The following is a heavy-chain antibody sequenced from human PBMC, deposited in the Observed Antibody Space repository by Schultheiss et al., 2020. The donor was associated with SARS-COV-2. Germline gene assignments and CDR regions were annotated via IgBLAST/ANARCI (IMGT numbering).Heavy chain of an antibody. CDR2: INPNSGGT. CDR1: GYTFTGYY. V-gene: IGHV1-2*04. J-gene: IGHJ6*02. Sequence: ASVKVSCKASGYTFTGYYMHWVRQAPGQGLEWMGWINPNSGGTNYAQKFQGWVTMTRDTSISTAYMELSRLRSDDTAVYYCAREEPDSSSWYLDLLVGNYYYGMDVWGQGTTVTVSS. D-gene: IGHD6-13*01. CDR3: AREEPDSSSWYLDLLVGNYYYGMDV.